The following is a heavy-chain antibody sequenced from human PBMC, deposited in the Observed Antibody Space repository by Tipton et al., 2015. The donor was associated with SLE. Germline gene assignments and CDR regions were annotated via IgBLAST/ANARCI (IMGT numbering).Heavy chain of an antibody. Sequence: LRLSCTVSGGSISSYYWSWIRQPPGKGLEWIGYIYTSGSTNYNPSLKSRVTISVDTSKNQFSLKLSSVTAADTAVYYCARVAAAVRDYFDYWGQGTLVTVSS. CDR2: IYTSGST. D-gene: IGHD6-13*01. CDR1: GGSISSYY. V-gene: IGHV4-4*08. J-gene: IGHJ4*02. CDR3: ARVAAAVRDYFDY.